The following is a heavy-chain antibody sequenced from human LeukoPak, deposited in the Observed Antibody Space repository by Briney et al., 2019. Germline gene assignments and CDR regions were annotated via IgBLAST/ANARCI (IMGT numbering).Heavy chain of an antibody. J-gene: IGHJ4*02. CDR1: GFTFNSYS. CDR2: ISGNT. Sequence: PGGSLRLSCAASGFTFNSYSMNWVRQAPGKGLEWVSSISGNTYYADSVKGRFTISRDNGKNSLYLQMNSLRVEDTAVYYCAKGLRGNYDYWGQGTLVTVSS. V-gene: IGHV3-21*04. D-gene: IGHD1-26*01. CDR3: AKGLRGNYDY.